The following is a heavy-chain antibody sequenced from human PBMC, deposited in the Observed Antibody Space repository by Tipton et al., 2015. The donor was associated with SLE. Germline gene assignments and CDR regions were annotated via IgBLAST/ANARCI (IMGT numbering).Heavy chain of an antibody. V-gene: IGHV4-4*07. CDR1: GASIKSYD. Sequence: GLVKPSETLSLTCTVSGASIKSYDWSWIRQSAGKGLEWIGRIYASGTTNNNPSLKSRVTMSVDTAKNQFSLKLSSVTAADTAVYFCARDCSGGSCFFGMDVLGQGTTVTVSS. D-gene: IGHD2-15*01. J-gene: IGHJ6*02. CDR3: ARDCSGGSCFFGMDV. CDR2: IYASGTT.